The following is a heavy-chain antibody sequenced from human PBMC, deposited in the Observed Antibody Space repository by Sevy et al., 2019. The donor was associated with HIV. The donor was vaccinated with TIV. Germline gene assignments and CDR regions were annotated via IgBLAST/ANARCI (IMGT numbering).Heavy chain of an antibody. Sequence: ASVKVSCKASGYTFSTYGISWIRQAPGQGLEWMGWISANNGNTNYAQKIQGRVTMTTDTSTSTAYMELRGLTSDDTAFYFCARDSYYYDMHSSYRPPDYWGHGTLVTVSS. J-gene: IGHJ4*01. V-gene: IGHV1-18*01. CDR3: ARDSYYYDMHSSYRPPDY. CDR1: GYTFSTYG. D-gene: IGHD3-22*01. CDR2: ISANNGNT.